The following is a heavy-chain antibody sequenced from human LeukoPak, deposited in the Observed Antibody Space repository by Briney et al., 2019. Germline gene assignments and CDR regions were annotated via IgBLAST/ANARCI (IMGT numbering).Heavy chain of an antibody. V-gene: IGHV3-53*05. CDR1: GFTVSSNY. J-gene: IGHJ6*03. Sequence: GRSLRLSCAASGFTVSSNYMSWVRQAPGKGLEWVTVIYSGGSTYYADSVKGRFTISRDNSKNTLYLQMNSLRAEDTAVYYCAKLAGDGDYARPVYYYYMDVWGKGTTVTVSS. CDR3: AKLAGDGDYARPVYYYYMDV. CDR2: IYSGGST. D-gene: IGHD4-17*01.